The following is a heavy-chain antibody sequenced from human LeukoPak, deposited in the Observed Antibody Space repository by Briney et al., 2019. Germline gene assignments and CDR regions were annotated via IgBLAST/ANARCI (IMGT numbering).Heavy chain of an antibody. Sequence: PGGSLRLSCVASGFTFNDFAMSWVRQAPGKGLEWVSAISGSGGSTYYADSVKGRFTISRDNSKNTLYLQMNSLRAEDTAVYYCAKVWWELSSDEYFQHWGQGTLVTVSS. J-gene: IGHJ1*01. D-gene: IGHD1-26*01. CDR3: AKVWWELSSDEYFQH. CDR1: GFTFNDFA. CDR2: ISGSGGST. V-gene: IGHV3-23*01.